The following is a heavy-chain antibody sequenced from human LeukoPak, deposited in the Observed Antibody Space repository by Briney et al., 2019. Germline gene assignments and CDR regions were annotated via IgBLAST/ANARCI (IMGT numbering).Heavy chain of an antibody. V-gene: IGHV4-59*12. CDR3: ARDAYYGSGSSNWFDP. D-gene: IGHD3-10*01. Sequence: SETLSLTCTVSGGSISSYYWSWIRQPPGKGLEWIGYIYYSGSTNYNPSLKSRVTISVDTSKNQFSLQLNSVTPEDTAVYYCARDAYYGSGSSNWFDPWGQGTLVTVSS. J-gene: IGHJ5*02. CDR1: GGSISSYY. CDR2: IYYSGST.